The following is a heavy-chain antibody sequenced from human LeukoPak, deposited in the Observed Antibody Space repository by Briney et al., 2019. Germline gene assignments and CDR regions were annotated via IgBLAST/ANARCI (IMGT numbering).Heavy chain of an antibody. CDR1: GYTFTIYG. CDR3: ARDPTVHSYYYGSGSYRNPNFDY. CDR2: ISAYNGNT. V-gene: IGHV1-18*01. Sequence: ASVTVSCTASGYTFTIYGISWVRQAPGQGLEWMGWISAYNGNTNYAQKLQGRVTMTTDTSTSTAYMELRSLRSDDTAVYYCARDPTVHSYYYGSGSYRNPNFDYWGQGTLVTVSS. J-gene: IGHJ4*02. D-gene: IGHD3-10*01.